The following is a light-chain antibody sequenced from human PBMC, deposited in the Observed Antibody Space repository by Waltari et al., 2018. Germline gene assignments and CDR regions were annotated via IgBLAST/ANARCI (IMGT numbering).Light chain of an antibody. V-gene: IGLV1-47*01. CDR1: DSNIGTNP. Sequence: QSVLSQPPSASATPGKRVTISCSGTDSNIGTNPVFWYQHVPGQAPRLLIYRTDQRPSGIPDRFSGSKSGTSASLAITGLRSEDEADYYCAAWNSGLSVSYVFGSGTKVTV. CDR2: RTD. J-gene: IGLJ1*01. CDR3: AAWNSGLSVSYV.